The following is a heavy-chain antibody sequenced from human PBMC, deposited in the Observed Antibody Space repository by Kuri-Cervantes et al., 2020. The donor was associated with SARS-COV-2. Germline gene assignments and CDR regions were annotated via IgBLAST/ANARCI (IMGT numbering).Heavy chain of an antibody. D-gene: IGHD3-3*01. J-gene: IGHJ4*02. V-gene: IGHV3-15*01. CDR1: GFTFSNAW. CDR3: TTDLKPWRADY. Sequence: GGSLRLSCAASGFTFSNAWMSWVRQAPGKGLEWVGRIKSKTDGGTTDYAAPVKGRFTISRDDSKNTLYLQMYSLKTEDTAVYYCTTDLKPWRADYWGQGTLVTVSS. CDR2: IKSKTDGGTT.